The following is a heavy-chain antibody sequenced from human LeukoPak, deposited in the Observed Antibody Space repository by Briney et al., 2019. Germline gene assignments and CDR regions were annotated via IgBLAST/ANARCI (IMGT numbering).Heavy chain of an antibody. J-gene: IGHJ3*02. Sequence: ASVKVSCKASGYTFTSYDINWVRQATGQGLEWMGGIIPIFGTANYAQKFQGRVTITADESTSTAYMELSSLRSEDTAVYYCASAGPDFDIWGQGTMVTVSS. CDR1: GYTFTSYD. CDR2: IIPIFGTA. CDR3: ASAGPDFDI. V-gene: IGHV1-69*13.